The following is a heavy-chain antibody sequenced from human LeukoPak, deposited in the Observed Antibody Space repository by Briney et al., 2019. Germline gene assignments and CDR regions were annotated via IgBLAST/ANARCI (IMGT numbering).Heavy chain of an antibody. CDR3: ARGRPPPGGDFWSGYYYWFDP. CDR2: IYYSGST. D-gene: IGHD3-3*01. V-gene: IGHV4-30-4*08. CDR1: GGSISSGDYY. J-gene: IGHJ5*02. Sequence: PSETLSLTCTVSGGSISSGDYYWSWIRQPPGKALEWIGYIYYSGSTYYNPSLKSRVTISVDTSKNQFSLKLSSVTAADTAVYYCARGRPPPGGDFWSGYYYWFDPWGQGTLVTVSS.